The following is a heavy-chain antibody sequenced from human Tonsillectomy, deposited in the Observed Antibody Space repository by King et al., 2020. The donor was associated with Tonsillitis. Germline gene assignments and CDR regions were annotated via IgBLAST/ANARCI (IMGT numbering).Heavy chain of an antibody. CDR3: ARKSVYYGFDI. Sequence: LQLQESGSGLVKSSQTLSLTCAVSGGSISSGGSSCTWIRQPPGKGLEWIGYIYHSESTYYNPSLKSRVTISIDRSKNQFSLKLTSVTAADTAVYYCARKSVYYGFDIWGQGTMVTVSS. CDR1: GGSISSGGSS. J-gene: IGHJ3*02. D-gene: IGHD2-8*01. CDR2: IYHSEST. V-gene: IGHV4-30-2*01.